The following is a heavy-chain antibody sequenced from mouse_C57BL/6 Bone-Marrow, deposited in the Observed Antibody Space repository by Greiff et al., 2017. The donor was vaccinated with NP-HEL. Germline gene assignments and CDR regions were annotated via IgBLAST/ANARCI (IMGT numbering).Heavy chain of an antibody. CDR2: IWTGGGT. J-gene: IGHJ3*01. D-gene: IGHD2-5*01. CDR3: ARTGAYYSNFGFAY. V-gene: IGHV2-9-1*01. Sequence: VQLQQSGPGLVAPSQSLSITCTVSGFSLTSYAISWVRQPPGKGLEWLGVIWTGGGTNYNSALKSRLSISKDNSKSQVFLKMHSLQTDDTAMYYCARTGAYYSNFGFAYWGQGTLVTVSA. CDR1: GFSLTSYA.